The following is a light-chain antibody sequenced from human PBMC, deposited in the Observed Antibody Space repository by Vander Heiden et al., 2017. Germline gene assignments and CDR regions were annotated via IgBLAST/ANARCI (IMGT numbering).Light chain of an antibody. CDR2: LAS. V-gene: IGKV1-39*01. CDR1: QSISSY. CDR3: QQSYSTPHT. J-gene: IGKJ2*01. Sequence: DIQLTQSPSSLSASVVDRVTITCRASQSISSYLNWYQQKPGKAPKLLIYLASSLQSGVPSRFSGRGSGTDFTLTISSLQPEDFATYYCQQSYSTPHTFGQGTKLEIK.